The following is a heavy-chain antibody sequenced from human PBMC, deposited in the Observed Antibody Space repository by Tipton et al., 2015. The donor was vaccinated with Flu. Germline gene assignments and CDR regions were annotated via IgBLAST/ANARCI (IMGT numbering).Heavy chain of an antibody. J-gene: IGHJ6*02. Sequence: TLSLTCTVSSGSISSSTYYWGWIRQPPGKGLEWVGNIYYSGSTNYNPSLKSRVTISVDTSKNQFSLKLSSVTAADTAVYYCARDSAAHYGMDVWGQGTTVTVSS. V-gene: IGHV4-39*07. D-gene: IGHD6-13*01. CDR1: SGSISSSTYY. CDR3: ARDSAAHYGMDV. CDR2: IYYSGST.